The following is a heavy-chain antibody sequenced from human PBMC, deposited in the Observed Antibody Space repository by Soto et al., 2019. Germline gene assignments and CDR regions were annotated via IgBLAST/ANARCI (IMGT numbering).Heavy chain of an antibody. CDR1: GGTFGSQG. Sequence: SVKVSCKAPGGTFGSQGIAWVRQAPGQGLEWMGGFIAMLGTPTYAKKVQGRATISADESLTSSYLELRSLRSEDTGVYFCARGAMANFDYWGQGTVVTVSS. CDR2: FIAMLGTP. J-gene: IGHJ4*02. D-gene: IGHD5-18*01. V-gene: IGHV1-69*13. CDR3: ARGAMANFDY.